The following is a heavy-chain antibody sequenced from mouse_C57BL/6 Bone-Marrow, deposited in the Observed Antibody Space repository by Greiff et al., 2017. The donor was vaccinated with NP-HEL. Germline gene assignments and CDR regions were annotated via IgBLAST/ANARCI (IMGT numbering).Heavy chain of an antibody. J-gene: IGHJ4*01. CDR3: AREGREKTYAMDY. D-gene: IGHD1-1*01. Sequence: QVQLQQPGAELVMPGASVKLSCKASGYTFTSYWMHWVKQRPGQGLEWIGEIDPSDSYTNYNQKFKGKSTLTVDKSSSTAYMQLSSLTSEDSAVYYCAREGREKTYAMDYWGQGTSVTVSS. CDR2: IDPSDSYT. V-gene: IGHV1-69*01. CDR1: GYTFTSYW.